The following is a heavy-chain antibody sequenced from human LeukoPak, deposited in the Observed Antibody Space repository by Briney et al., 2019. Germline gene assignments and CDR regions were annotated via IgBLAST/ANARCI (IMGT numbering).Heavy chain of an antibody. Sequence: GGSLRLSCAASGFTFSNAWMSWVRQAPGKGLEWMANIKQDGSEKYYVDSVKGRFTISRDNAKHSLYLQMNSLRAEDTAVYYCARGGGSYGFDYWGQGTLVTVSS. CDR1: GFTFSNAW. CDR3: ARGGGSYGFDY. V-gene: IGHV3-7*01. CDR2: IKQDGSEK. D-gene: IGHD1-26*01. J-gene: IGHJ4*02.